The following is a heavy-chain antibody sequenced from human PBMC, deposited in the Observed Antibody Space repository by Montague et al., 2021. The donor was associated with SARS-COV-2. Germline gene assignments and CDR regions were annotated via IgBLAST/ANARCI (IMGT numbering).Heavy chain of an antibody. J-gene: IGHJ5*02. D-gene: IGHD3-16*01. CDR1: GYIFTKYW. Sequence: QSGAEVKKPGESLTISCNASGYIFTKYWIGWVRQMPGKGLEWMGIIYPGDSDTRYSPSFQGQVTMSVDKSISTAYLQWSRLKVSDTAIYFCARVRPHGGSLTLVGFDPWGQGTLVSVAS. CDR3: ARVRPHGGSLTLVGFDP. V-gene: IGHV5-51*03. CDR2: IYPGDSDT.